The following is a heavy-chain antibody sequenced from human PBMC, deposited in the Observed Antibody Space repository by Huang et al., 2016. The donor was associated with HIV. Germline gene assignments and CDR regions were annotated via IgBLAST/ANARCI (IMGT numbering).Heavy chain of an antibody. V-gene: IGHV3-30*04. J-gene: IGHJ4*02. CDR3: ATGYCSGGSCPLDY. CDR1: GFALQDCV. D-gene: IGHD2-15*01. Sequence: QVQLVESGGGVVQHGRSLRLSCLAFGFALQDCVRQWVRQAPGKGVGWVAFMSYDENNKAYADSVKGRFTISRENFKNTFYLEMNRLRLEDTAVYYCATGYCSGGSCPLDYWGQGTLVTVHS. CDR2: MSYDENNK.